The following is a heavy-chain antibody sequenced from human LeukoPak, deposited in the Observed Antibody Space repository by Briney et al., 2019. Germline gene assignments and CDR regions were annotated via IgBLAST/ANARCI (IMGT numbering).Heavy chain of an antibody. CDR2: IYHSGST. Sequence: PSETLSLTCTVSGASISSYYWSWIRQPPGKGLEWIGSIYHSGSTYYNPSLKSRVTISVDTSKNQFSLKLSSVTAADTAVYYCARVYYYYYYMDVWGKGTTVTVSS. CDR1: GASISSYY. J-gene: IGHJ6*03. V-gene: IGHV4-38-2*02. CDR3: ARVYYYYYYMDV.